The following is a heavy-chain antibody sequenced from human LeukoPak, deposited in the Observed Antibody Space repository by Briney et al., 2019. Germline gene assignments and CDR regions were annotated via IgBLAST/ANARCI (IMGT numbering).Heavy chain of an antibody. V-gene: IGHV3-21*01. CDR2: ISSSSSYI. D-gene: IGHD6-19*01. CDR3: VSLGTVAGLYFDY. J-gene: IGHJ4*02. Sequence: GGSLRLSCAASGFTFSSYSMNWVRQAPGKGLEWVSSISSSSSYIYYADSVKGRFTISRDSAKNSLYLQMNSLRAEDTAVYYCVSLGTVAGLYFDYWGQGALVTVSS. CDR1: GFTFSSYS.